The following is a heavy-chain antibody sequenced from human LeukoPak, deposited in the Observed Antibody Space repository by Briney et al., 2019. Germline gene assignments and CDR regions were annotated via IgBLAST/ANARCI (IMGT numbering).Heavy chain of an antibody. Sequence: PSETLSLTCTVYGYSLSSGFYWGWIRQPPGKGLEWVATVFHRGDVYYNPFLVRRVTISMDTSKNQLSLRLNSVTAADTALYYCARFGTRDNCCHPGIDTWGQGAPVTVSS. J-gene: IGHJ5*02. CDR2: VFHRGDV. CDR1: GYSLSSGFY. D-gene: IGHD1-1*01. V-gene: IGHV4-38-2*02. CDR3: ARFGTRDNCCHPGIDT.